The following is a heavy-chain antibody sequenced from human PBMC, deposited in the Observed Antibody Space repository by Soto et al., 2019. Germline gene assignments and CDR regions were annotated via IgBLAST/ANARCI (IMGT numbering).Heavy chain of an antibody. CDR3: ARSTGVTPRFQAVSCLSY. CDR2: INAGNGNT. J-gene: IGHJ4*02. CDR1: GYTFTSYA. Sequence: QVQLVQSGAEEKKPGASVKVSCKASGYTFTSYAMHWVRQAPGQRLEWMGWINAGNGNTKYSQKFQGRVTITRDTSARTAYMELTSLRSEDTAVYYCARSTGVTPRFQAVSCLSYWGQGTLVTVSS. V-gene: IGHV1-3*05. D-gene: IGHD4-17*01.